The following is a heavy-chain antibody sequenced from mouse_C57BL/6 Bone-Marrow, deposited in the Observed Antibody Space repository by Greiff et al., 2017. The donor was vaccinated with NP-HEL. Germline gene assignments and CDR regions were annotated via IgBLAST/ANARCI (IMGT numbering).Heavy chain of an antibody. D-gene: IGHD1-2*01. J-gene: IGHJ2*01. V-gene: IGHV1-66*01. CDR2: IYPGSGNT. CDR1: GYSFTSYY. CDR3: AREEDYYGLFDY. Sequence: QVQLQQSGPELVKPGASVKISCKASGYSFTSYYIHWVKQRPGQGLEWIGWIYPGSGNTKYNEKFKGKATLTADTSSSTAYMQLSSLTSEDSAVYYGAREEDYYGLFDYWGQGTTLTVSS.